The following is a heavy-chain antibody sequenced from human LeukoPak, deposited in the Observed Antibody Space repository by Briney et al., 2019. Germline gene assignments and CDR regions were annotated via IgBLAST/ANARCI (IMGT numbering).Heavy chain of an antibody. J-gene: IGHJ4*02. CDR3: ARAFSTTAFDY. D-gene: IGHD4-17*01. CDR2: ISDDGSNK. CDR1: GFTFRTYA. V-gene: IGHV3-30*04. Sequence: GGSLRLSCAASGFTFRTYAMNWVRQAPGKGLEWVAVISDDGSNKYYAESVKGQFTISRDNSKNTLYLQMNSLRAEDTAVYYCARAFSTTAFDYWGQGTLVTVSS.